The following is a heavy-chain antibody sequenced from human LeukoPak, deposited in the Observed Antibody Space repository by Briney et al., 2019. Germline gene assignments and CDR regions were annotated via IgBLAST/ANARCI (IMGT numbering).Heavy chain of an antibody. V-gene: IGHV4-39*01. CDR3: ARCCYYFDY. CDR2: IYYSGST. D-gene: IGHD2-21*01. CDR1: GGSISSSSYY. Sequence: SETLSLTCTVSGGSISSSSYYWGWIRQPPGKGLEWIGSIYYSGSTYYNPSLKSRVTISVDTSKNQFSLKLSSVTAADTAVYYCARCCYYFDYWGQGTLVTVSS. J-gene: IGHJ4*02.